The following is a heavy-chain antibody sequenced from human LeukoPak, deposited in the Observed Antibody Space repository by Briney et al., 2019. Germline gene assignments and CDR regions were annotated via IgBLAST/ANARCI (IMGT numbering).Heavy chain of an antibody. V-gene: IGHV4-61*10. CDR1: GGSISSGSYY. CDR3: ARGEPDIAVAGKIDHPTDFDY. D-gene: IGHD6-19*01. J-gene: IGHJ4*02. Sequence: PSETLSLTCTVSGGSISSGSYYWSRLRPPAGKGLEWNGYIYYSGSTNSNPSPKSRVTRRVDTTKTPDPLKLSSVAAAGTAVYYCARGEPDIAVAGKIDHPTDFDYWGQGTLVTVSS. CDR2: IYYSGST.